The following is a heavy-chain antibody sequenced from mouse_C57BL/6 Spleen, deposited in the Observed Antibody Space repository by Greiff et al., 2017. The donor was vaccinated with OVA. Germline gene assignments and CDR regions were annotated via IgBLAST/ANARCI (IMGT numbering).Heavy chain of an antibody. V-gene: IGHV2-5*01. CDR3: AKTGDYDGEVWYFDV. Sequence: VKLMESGPGLVQPSQSLSITCTVSGFSLTSYGVHWVRQSPGKGLEWLGVIWRGGSTDYNAAFMSRLSITKDNSKSQVFFKMNSLQADDTAIYYCAKTGDYDGEVWYFDVWGTGTTVTVSS. D-gene: IGHD2-4*01. CDR2: IWRGGST. J-gene: IGHJ1*03. CDR1: GFSLTSYG.